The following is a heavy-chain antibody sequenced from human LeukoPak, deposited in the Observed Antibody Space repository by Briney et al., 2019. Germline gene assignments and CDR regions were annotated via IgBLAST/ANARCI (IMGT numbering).Heavy chain of an antibody. J-gene: IGHJ5*02. Sequence: SETLSLTCTVSGGSISSSSYYWGWIRQPPGKGLEWIGSIYYSGSTYYNPSLKSRVTISVDTSKNQFSLKLSSVTAADTAVYYCATFDPIAVAGRWFDPWGQGTLVTVSS. CDR3: ATFDPIAVAGRWFDP. CDR2: IYYSGST. CDR1: GGSISSSSYY. V-gene: IGHV4-39*01. D-gene: IGHD6-19*01.